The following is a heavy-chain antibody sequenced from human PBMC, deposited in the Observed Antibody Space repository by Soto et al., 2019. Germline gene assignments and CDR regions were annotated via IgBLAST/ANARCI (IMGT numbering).Heavy chain of an antibody. CDR2: IYYSGST. CDR3: ARSYDYVWGSYGYFDY. J-gene: IGHJ4*02. Sequence: SETLSLTCTVSGGSISSYYWSWIRQPPGKGLEWIGYIYYSGSTNYNPSLKSRVTISVDTSKNQFSLKLSSVTAADTAVYYCARSYDYVWGSYGYFDYWGQGTLVTVSS. D-gene: IGHD3-16*01. V-gene: IGHV4-59*01. CDR1: GGSISSYY.